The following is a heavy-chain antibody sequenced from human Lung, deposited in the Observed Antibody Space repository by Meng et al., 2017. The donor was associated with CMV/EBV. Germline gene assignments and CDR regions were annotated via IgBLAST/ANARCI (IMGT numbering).Heavy chain of an antibody. V-gene: IGHV1-46*01. Sequence: XXVYCXASGYTLTNYYIHWVRQAPGQGLEWMGIINPSDNTTIYAQKFQGRVTMTRDTSTSTVYMKLSSLTSDDTALYYSARELGYSSSWYFQYYFDCWGQGTXVTVSS. CDR1: GYTLTNYY. D-gene: IGHD6-13*01. CDR2: INPSDNTT. J-gene: IGHJ4*02. CDR3: ARELGYSSSWYFQYYFDC.